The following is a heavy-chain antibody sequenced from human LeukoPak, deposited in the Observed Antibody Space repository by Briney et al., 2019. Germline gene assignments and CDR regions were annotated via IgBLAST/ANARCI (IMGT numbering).Heavy chain of an antibody. CDR3: ARETHMYCKSNSCYGYFDL. Sequence: SETLSLTCTVSGGSGSLISYYWSWIRQPAGKGLEWIGRIYTSGSTNYHPSLKSRVTVSLDISKNQFSLKLSSVTAADTAVYYCARETHMYCKSNSCYGYFDLWGRGTLVTVSS. CDR1: GGSGSLISYY. J-gene: IGHJ2*01. D-gene: IGHD2-2*01. V-gene: IGHV4-61*02. CDR2: IYTSGST.